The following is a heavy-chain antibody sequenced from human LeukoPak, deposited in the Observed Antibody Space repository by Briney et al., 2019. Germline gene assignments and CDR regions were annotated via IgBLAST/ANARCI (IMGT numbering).Heavy chain of an antibody. Sequence: NPSETLSLTCTVSGYSISSGYYWGWIRQPPGKGLEWIGSIYHSGSTYYNPSLKSRVTISVDTSKNQFSLKLSSVTAADTAVYYCAKDDRDIVVVVATNWGQGIMVTVSS. CDR1: GYSISSGYY. CDR3: AKDDRDIVVVVATN. V-gene: IGHV4-38-2*02. D-gene: IGHD2-15*01. J-gene: IGHJ3*01. CDR2: IYHSGST.